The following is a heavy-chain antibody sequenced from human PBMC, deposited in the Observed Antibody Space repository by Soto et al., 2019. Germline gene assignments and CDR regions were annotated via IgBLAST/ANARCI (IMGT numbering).Heavy chain of an antibody. CDR2: IIPILGIA. Sequence: QVQLVQSGAEVKKPGSSVKVSCKASGGTFSSYTISWVRQAPGQGLEWMGRIIPILGIANYAQKFQGRVTITADKSTSTAYMELSSLRSEDTAVYYCASNDYCDYSSLFDYWGQGTLVTVSS. J-gene: IGHJ4*02. D-gene: IGHD4-17*01. V-gene: IGHV1-69*02. CDR3: ASNDYCDYSSLFDY. CDR1: GGTFSSYT.